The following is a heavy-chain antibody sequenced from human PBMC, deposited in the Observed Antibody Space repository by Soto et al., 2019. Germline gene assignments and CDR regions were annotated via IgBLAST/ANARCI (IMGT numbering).Heavy chain of an antibody. V-gene: IGHV4-59*01. J-gene: IGHJ6*02. CDR3: ARGQYYAFWSGYYYYYYGMDV. CDR2: IYYSGST. CDR1: GGSISSYY. D-gene: IGHD3-3*01. Sequence: SETLSLTCTVSGGSISSYYWSWIRQPPGKGLEWTGYIYYSGSTNYNPSLKSRVTISVDTSKNQFSLKLSSVTAADTAVYYCARGQYYAFWSGYYYYYYGMDVWGQGTTVTVSS.